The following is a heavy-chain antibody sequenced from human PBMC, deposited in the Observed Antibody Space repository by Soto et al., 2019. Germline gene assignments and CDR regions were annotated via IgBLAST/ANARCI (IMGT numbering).Heavy chain of an antibody. Sequence: QVHLVQSGAEVKKPGASVKVSCQGSGYAFTTYGITWVRQAPGQGLEWMGWISAHNGNTNYAQKLQGRVTVTRDTSTSTAYTELRRMRYDDTAVYYCARGRYGDYWGQGALVTVSS. V-gene: IGHV1-18*01. D-gene: IGHD1-1*01. J-gene: IGHJ4*02. CDR2: ISAHNGNT. CDR1: GYAFTTYG. CDR3: ARGRYGDY.